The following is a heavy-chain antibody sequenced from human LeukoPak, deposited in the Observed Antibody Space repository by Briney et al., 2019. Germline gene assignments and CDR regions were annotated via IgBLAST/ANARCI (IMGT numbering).Heavy chain of an antibody. Sequence: ASVRVSCKASAYTFTSYNINWVRQATGQGLEWMGWMNPNSGNTRYAQKFQGRVTMTRNTSISTAYMELSSLTSEDTAVYYCARDGSGSYYDRGWFDPWGQGTLVTVSS. CDR2: MNPNSGNT. D-gene: IGHD3-10*01. CDR3: ARDGSGSYYDRGWFDP. CDR1: AYTFTSYN. J-gene: IGHJ5*02. V-gene: IGHV1-8*01.